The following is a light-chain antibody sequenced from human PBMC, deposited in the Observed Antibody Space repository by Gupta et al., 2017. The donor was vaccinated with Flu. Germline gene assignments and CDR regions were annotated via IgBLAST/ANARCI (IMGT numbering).Light chain of an antibody. CDR1: QSLLHSNGYNY. Sequence: DIVMTQSPLSLPVTPGEPASISCRSSQSLLHSNGYNYLDWYLQKPGQSPQLLIYLGSNRASGVPDRFSGSGSGTDFTLKISRGEAEDVGVYYCMQALQTAPWTFGQGTKVEIK. J-gene: IGKJ1*01. CDR3: MQALQTAPWT. V-gene: IGKV2-28*01. CDR2: LGS.